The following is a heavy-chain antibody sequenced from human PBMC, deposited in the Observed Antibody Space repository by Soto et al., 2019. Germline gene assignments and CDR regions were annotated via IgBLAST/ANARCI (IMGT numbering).Heavy chain of an antibody. CDR3: ARGQDYGSLYYFDY. CDR2: IKQDGSEE. D-gene: IGHD4-17*01. Sequence: GGSLRLSCAASGFTFSSYWMSWVRQAPGKGLEWVANIKQDGSEEYYVDSVKGRFTISRDNAKNSLYLQMNSLRAEDTAVYYCARGQDYGSLYYFDYWGQGTLVTVSS. V-gene: IGHV3-7*01. J-gene: IGHJ4*02. CDR1: GFTFSSYW.